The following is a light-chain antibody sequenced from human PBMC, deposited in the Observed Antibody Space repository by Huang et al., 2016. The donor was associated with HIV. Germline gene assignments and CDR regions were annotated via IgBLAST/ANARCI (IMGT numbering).Light chain of an antibody. CDR2: DAS. V-gene: IGKV3-15*01. Sequence: EIVMTQSPGTLSVSPGERATLSCRASQSVRSNLAWYQQKPGQAPRLLIYDASTRATGVPGRVSGSGSGTQFTLSISSLQSEDFAVYYCQQYDNWPPFTFGPGTKVDIK. J-gene: IGKJ3*01. CDR1: QSVRSN. CDR3: QQYDNWPPFT.